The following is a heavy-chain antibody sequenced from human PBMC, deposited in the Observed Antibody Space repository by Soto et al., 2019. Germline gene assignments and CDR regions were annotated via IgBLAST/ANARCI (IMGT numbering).Heavy chain of an antibody. Sequence: GGSLRLSCAASGFTFSSYSMNWVRQAPGKGLEWVSSISSSSSYIYYADSVKGRFTISRDNAKNSLYLQMNSLRAEDTAVYYCASGRGRYFYYGMDVWGQGTTVTVSS. D-gene: IGHD1-26*01. V-gene: IGHV3-21*04. CDR1: GFTFSSYS. J-gene: IGHJ6*02. CDR2: ISSSSSYI. CDR3: ASGRGRYFYYGMDV.